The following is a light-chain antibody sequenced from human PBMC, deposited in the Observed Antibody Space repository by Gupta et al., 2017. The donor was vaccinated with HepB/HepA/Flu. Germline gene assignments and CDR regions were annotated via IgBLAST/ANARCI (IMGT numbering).Light chain of an antibody. CDR1: QSVSRY. J-gene: IGKJ4*01. CDR3: QQRSNGPSSLT. Sequence: EIVLTQSPATLSLSPGERATLSCRASQSVSRYLAWYQQKPGQAPRLLIYDASNRATGIPARFSGSGSGTDFTLTISSREPEDFAVYYCQQRSNGPSSLTFGGGTKVEIK. CDR2: DAS. V-gene: IGKV3-11*01.